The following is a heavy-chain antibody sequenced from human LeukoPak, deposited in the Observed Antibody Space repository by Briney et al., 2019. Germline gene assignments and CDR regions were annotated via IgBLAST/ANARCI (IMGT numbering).Heavy chain of an antibody. CDR1: GYTFTTNY. Sequence: ASVKVSCKASGYTFTTNYLHWVRQAPGQGLEWLGIINPSGGSTTYAQKFQGRVTITADKSTSTAYMELSSLRSEDTAVYYCARVAAAGPLWYYYYGMDVWGQGTTVTVSS. CDR3: ARVAAAGPLWYYYYGMDV. J-gene: IGHJ6*02. V-gene: IGHV1-46*01. D-gene: IGHD6-13*01. CDR2: INPSGGST.